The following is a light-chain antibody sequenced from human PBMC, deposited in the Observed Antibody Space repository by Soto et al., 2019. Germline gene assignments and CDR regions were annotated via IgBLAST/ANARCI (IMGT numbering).Light chain of an antibody. CDR1: SSDVGGYNS. V-gene: IGLV2-14*01. J-gene: IGLJ3*02. CDR3: SSYTSSSTWV. Sequence: QSALTQPASVSGSPGQPITISCTGTSSDVGGYNSVSWYQQHPGKAPKLMIYEVSNRPSGVSNRFSGSKSGNTASLTISGLQAEDEADYYCSSYTSSSTWVFGGGTKLTVL. CDR2: EVS.